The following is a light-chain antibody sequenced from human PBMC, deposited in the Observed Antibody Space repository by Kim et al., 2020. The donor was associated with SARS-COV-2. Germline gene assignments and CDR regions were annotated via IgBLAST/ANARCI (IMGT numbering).Light chain of an antibody. CDR3: QQYDGLPT. CDR2: GAS. J-gene: IGKJ4*01. Sequence: LSPGERATLSCRASQSVDTNYLAGYQQKPGQAPRLLIYGASRRATDNPNRFSGSGSGTDFTLTISRLEPEDFAVYYCQQYDGLPTFGGGTKVDIK. V-gene: IGKV3-20*01. CDR1: QSVDTNY.